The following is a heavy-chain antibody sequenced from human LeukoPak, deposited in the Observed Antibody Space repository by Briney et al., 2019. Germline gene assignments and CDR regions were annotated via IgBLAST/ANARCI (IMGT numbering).Heavy chain of an antibody. CDR1: GFTFRDYY. J-gene: IGHJ4*02. V-gene: IGHV3-11*04. D-gene: IGHD3-22*01. CDR3: ARVRYCYDLNDY. CDR2: ISSSSNTI. Sequence: PGGSLRLSCAASGFTFRDYYMTWIRQAPGKGVEWVSYISSSSNTIYYTDSVKCRFTISRDNAKNSLYLQMNSLRAEDRAVDYCARVRYCYDLNDYWGQGTLVTVSS.